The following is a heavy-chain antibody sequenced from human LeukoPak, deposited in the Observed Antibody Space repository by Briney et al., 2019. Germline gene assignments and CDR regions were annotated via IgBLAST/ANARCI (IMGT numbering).Heavy chain of an antibody. CDR2: TYYSGNT. J-gene: IGHJ4*02. CDR3: TRGRAYYDSTGYYY. D-gene: IGHD3-22*01. Sequence: PSETLSLTCTVSGGSMTNYYWTWIRQSPGKGLEWIGHTYYSGNTNYNPSLKSRVTISIDTSKNQFSLKLSPVTAADTAVYYCTRGRAYYDSTGYYYWGRGILVTVSS. CDR1: GGSMTNYY. V-gene: IGHV4-59*01.